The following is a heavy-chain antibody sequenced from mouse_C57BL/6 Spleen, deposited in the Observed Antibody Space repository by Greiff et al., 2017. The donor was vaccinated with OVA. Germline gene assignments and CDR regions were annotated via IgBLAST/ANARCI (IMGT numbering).Heavy chain of an antibody. V-gene: IGHV1-59*01. Sequence: QVQLQQPGAELVRPGTSVKLSCKASGYTFTSYWMHWVKQRPGQGLEWIGVIDPSDSYTNYNQKFKGKATLTVDTSSSTAYMQLSSLTSEDSAVYYYAGGYHWYFDVWGTGTTVTVSS. D-gene: IGHD2-2*01. J-gene: IGHJ1*03. CDR2: IDPSDSYT. CDR1: GYTFTSYW. CDR3: AGGYHWYFDV.